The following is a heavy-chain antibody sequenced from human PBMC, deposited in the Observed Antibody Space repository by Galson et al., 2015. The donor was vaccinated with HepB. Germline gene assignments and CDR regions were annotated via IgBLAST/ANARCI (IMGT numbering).Heavy chain of an antibody. CDR2: ISGSGGST. D-gene: IGHD5-24*01. Sequence: SLRLSCAASGFIFRNYALSWVRQAPGEGLGWVSVISGSGGSTYDADSVKGRFTISRDNSKNTLYLQMHSLRAEDTAVYYCAKDVENRYGYNDYWGQGALVTVSS. V-gene: IGHV3-23*01. CDR3: AKDVENRYGYNDY. J-gene: IGHJ4*02. CDR1: GFIFRNYA.